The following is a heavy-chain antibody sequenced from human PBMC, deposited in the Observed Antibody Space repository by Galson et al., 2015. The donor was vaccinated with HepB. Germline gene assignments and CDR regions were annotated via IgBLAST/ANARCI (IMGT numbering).Heavy chain of an antibody. CDR3: ARDVGGDFDY. CDR1: GFRFSDNY. V-gene: IGHV3-53*01. J-gene: IGHJ4*02. Sequence: SLRLSCAASGFRFSDNYMSWVRRAPGKGLEWVSVIYSAGSTYYADSVKGRFTISRDNSKNTLYLQMNSLRAEDTAVYYCARDVGGDFDYWGQGTLVTVSS. CDR2: IYSAGST. D-gene: IGHD2-21*01.